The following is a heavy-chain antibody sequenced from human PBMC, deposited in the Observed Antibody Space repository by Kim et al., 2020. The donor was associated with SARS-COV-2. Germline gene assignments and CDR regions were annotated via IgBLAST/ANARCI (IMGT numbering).Heavy chain of an antibody. CDR3: ARVAALTWFGEPHRYFDY. V-gene: IGHV4-59*01. J-gene: IGHJ4*02. CDR2: IYYSGST. CDR1: GGSISSYY. Sequence: SETLSLTCTVSGGSISSYYWSWIRQPPGKGLEWIGYIYYSGSTNYNPSLKSRVTISVDTSKNQFSLKLSSVTAADTAVYYCARVAALTWFGEPHRYFDYWGQGTLVTVSS. D-gene: IGHD3-10*01.